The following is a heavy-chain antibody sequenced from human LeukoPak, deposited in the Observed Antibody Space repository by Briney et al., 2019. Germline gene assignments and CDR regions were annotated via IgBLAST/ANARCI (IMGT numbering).Heavy chain of an antibody. J-gene: IGHJ4*02. D-gene: IGHD5-18*01. V-gene: IGHV3-23*01. CDR3: AKQRGDTAMVTLDY. CDR1: GFTFDDYG. Sequence: PGGSLRLSCAASGFTFDDYGMSWVRQAPGKGLEWVSAISGSGGSTYYADSVKGRFTISRDNSKNTLYLQMNSLRAEDTAIYYCAKQRGDTAMVTLDYWAWEPWSPSPQ. CDR2: ISGSGGST.